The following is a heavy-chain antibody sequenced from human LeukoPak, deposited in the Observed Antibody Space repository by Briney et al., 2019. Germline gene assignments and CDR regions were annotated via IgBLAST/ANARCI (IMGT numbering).Heavy chain of an antibody. D-gene: IGHD4-11*01. CDR1: GGSISSYY. CDR2: IYYSGST. CDR3: AREGTVTGGGYYYYYYMDV. Sequence: TSETLSLTCTVSGGSISSYYWNWIRQPPGKGLEWIGYIYYSGSTNYNPSLKSRVTISVDTSKNQFSLRLSSVTAADTAVYYCAREGTVTGGGYYYYYYMDVWGKGTTVTVSS. V-gene: IGHV4-59*01. J-gene: IGHJ6*03.